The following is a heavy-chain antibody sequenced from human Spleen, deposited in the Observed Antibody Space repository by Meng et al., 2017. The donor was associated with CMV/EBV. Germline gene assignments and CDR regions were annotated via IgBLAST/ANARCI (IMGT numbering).Heavy chain of an antibody. J-gene: IGHJ4*02. CDR2: IKQDGSEK. CDR3: ARDPGSSGWYAPTSDY. CDR1: GFTFSSYG. Sequence: GEFLKISCAASGFTFSSYGMHWVRQAPGKGLEWGANIKQDGSEKYYVDSVKGRFTISRDNAKNSLYLQMNSLRAEDTAVYYCARDPGSSGWYAPTSDYWGQGTLVTVSS. V-gene: IGHV3-7*01. D-gene: IGHD6-19*01.